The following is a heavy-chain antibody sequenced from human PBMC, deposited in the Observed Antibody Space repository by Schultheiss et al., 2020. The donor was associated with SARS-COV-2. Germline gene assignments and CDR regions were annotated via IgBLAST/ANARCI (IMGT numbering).Heavy chain of an antibody. J-gene: IGHJ4*02. Sequence: GGSLRLSCAASGFSFSRYWMHWVRQAPGRGLVWVSRTNSRGTDTTYADSVKGRFTISRDNAKNSLYLQMNSLRAEDTAVYYCARDREITMVRRSIIEGDYWGQGTLVTVSS. V-gene: IGHV3-74*01. CDR1: GFSFSRYW. D-gene: IGHD3-10*01. CDR2: TNSRGTDT. CDR3: ARDREITMVRRSIIEGDY.